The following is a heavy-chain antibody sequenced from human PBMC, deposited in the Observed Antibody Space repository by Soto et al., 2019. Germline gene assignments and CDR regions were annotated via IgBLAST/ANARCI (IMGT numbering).Heavy chain of an antibody. J-gene: IGHJ5*02. V-gene: IGHV4-31*03. CDR1: GGSISSGGYY. D-gene: IGHD2-15*01. CDR3: ARETDCSGGSCYSDNWFDP. Sequence: SETLSLTCTVSGGSISSGGYYWSWIRQHPGKGLEWIGYIYYSGSTYYNPSLKSRVTISVDTSKNQFSLKLSSVTAADTAVYYCARETDCSGGSCYSDNWFDPWGQGTLVTVPQ. CDR2: IYYSGST.